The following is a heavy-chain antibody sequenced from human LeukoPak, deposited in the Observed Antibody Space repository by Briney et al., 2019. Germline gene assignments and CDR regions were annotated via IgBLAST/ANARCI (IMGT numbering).Heavy chain of an antibody. CDR1: GGSISSYD. CDR2: IYYSGST. Sequence: SETLSLTCTVSGGSISSYDWSWIRQPAGKGLEWIGYIYYSGSTNYNPSLKSRVTVSVDTSKNQFSLKLSSVTAADTAVYYCARREPSGWYEDYWGQGTLVTVSS. J-gene: IGHJ4*02. CDR3: ARREPSGWYEDY. V-gene: IGHV4-59*01. D-gene: IGHD6-19*01.